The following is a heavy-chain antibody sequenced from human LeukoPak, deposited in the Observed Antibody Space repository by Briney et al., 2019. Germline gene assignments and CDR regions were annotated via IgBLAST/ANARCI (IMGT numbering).Heavy chain of an antibody. Sequence: GGSLRLSCAASGFTFSSYEMNWVRQAPGKGLEWVSCISSSGSTIYYADSVKGRFTISRDNAKNSLYLQMNSLRAEDTAVYYCARESYDSSGYYILFDYWGQGTLVTVSS. CDR1: GFTFSSYE. V-gene: IGHV3-48*03. J-gene: IGHJ4*02. CDR3: ARESYDSSGYYILFDY. D-gene: IGHD3-22*01. CDR2: ISSSGSTI.